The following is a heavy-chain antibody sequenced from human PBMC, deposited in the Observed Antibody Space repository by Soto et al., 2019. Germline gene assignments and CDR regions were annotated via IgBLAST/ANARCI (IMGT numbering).Heavy chain of an antibody. CDR1: GFTFSSYS. CDR2: ISSSSSYI. CDR3: ARDLDGSSSWFDP. D-gene: IGHD6-6*01. Sequence: PGGSLRLSCAASGFTFSSYSMNWVRQAPGKGLEWVSSISSSSSYIYYADSVKGRFTISRDNAKNSLYLQMNSLRAEDTAVYYCARDLDGSSSWFDPWGQGTLVTVSS. J-gene: IGHJ5*02. V-gene: IGHV3-21*01.